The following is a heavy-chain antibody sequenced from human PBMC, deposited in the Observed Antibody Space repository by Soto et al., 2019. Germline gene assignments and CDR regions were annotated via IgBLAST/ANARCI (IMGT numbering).Heavy chain of an antibody. D-gene: IGHD5-18*01. CDR1: GFSISSSGVG. V-gene: IGHV2-5*02. Sequence: QITLKESGPTLVKPTQTLTLTCTLSGFSISSSGVGVGWIRQPPGKALEWLALIYWDDSQRYSPSLRSRLTIPKDPAKTQVVLTMTDMDPVDTATYICARDTTMDPYYFDYWGQGTLVTVSS. CDR2: IYWDDSQ. J-gene: IGHJ4*02. CDR3: ARDTTMDPYYFDY.